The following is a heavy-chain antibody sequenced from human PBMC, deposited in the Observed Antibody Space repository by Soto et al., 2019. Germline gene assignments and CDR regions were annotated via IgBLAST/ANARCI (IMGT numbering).Heavy chain of an antibody. D-gene: IGHD3-10*01. CDR3: VKDPYGSAIYGLDV. J-gene: IGHJ6*02. Sequence: EVQLVESGGGLVQPGRSLRLSCAASGFRFEDYAMHWVRQAPGKGLEWVSGIAWNSDIIGYADSVKGRFTISRDNGKNPLYLQMNMLRPEDTALYYCVKDPYGSAIYGLDVWGQGTTVTVSS. V-gene: IGHV3-9*01. CDR1: GFRFEDYA. CDR2: IAWNSDII.